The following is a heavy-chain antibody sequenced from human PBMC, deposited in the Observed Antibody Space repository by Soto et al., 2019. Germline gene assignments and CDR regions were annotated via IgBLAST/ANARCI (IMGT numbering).Heavy chain of an antibody. CDR1: GFTFSSYS. CDR2: IRGSGDTT. CDR3: AKINSGYDYIDY. V-gene: IGHV3-23*01. D-gene: IGHD5-12*01. J-gene: IGHJ4*02. Sequence: EVQLLESGGGLVQPGGSLRLSCAASGFTFSSYSLTWVRQAPGKGLEWVATIRGSGDTTHYAGSVKGRFANSRDNSKNTLYLQVNSLRAEDTAVYYCAKINSGYDYIDYWGQGTLVTVSS.